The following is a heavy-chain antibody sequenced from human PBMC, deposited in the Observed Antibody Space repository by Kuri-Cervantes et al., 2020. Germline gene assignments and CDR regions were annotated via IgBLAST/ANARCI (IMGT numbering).Heavy chain of an antibody. Sequence: GESLKISCAASGFTFSSYAMSWVRQAPGKGLEWVSAISGSGGSTYYADSVKGRFTISRDNSKNTLYLQMNSLRAEDTAVYYCAKGAAWPTVLDVWGQGTTVTGYS. V-gene: IGHV3-23*01. CDR1: GFTFSSYA. J-gene: IGHJ6*02. D-gene: IGHD2-15*01. CDR3: AKGAAWPTVLDV. CDR2: ISGSGGST.